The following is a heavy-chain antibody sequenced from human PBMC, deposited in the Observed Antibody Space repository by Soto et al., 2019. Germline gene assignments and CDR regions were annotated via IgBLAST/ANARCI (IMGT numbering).Heavy chain of an antibody. CDR3: AKDLTSTSRTPEL. J-gene: IGHJ4*02. CDR2: IRDTGYTT. CDR1: GFTFSNYA. Sequence: PGGSLRLSCVVSGFTFSNYAMSWVRQAPGKGLEWVSAIRDTGYTTYYAGSVKGRFIISRDNSKNTLYLQMNSLSAEDTAVYYCAKDLTSTSRTPELWGQGTLVTVYS. V-gene: IGHV3-23*01. D-gene: IGHD2-2*01.